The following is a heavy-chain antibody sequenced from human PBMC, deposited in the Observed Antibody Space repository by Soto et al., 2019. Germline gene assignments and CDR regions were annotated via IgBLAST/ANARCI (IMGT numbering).Heavy chain of an antibody. Sequence: SVKVSCKASGGTFSSYAISWVRQAPGQGLEWMGGIIPIFGTANYAQKFQGRVTITADESTSTAYMELSSLRSEDTAVYYCATVVGFGVVIYFDYWGQGALVTVSS. D-gene: IGHD3-3*01. CDR2: IIPIFGTA. V-gene: IGHV1-69*13. CDR3: ATVVGFGVVIYFDY. CDR1: GGTFSSYA. J-gene: IGHJ4*02.